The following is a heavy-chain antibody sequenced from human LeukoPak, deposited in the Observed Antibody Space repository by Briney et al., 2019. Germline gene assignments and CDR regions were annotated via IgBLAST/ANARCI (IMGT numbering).Heavy chain of an antibody. CDR1: GFTFNSYS. Sequence: PGGSLRLSCAASGFTFNSYSMNWVRQAPGKGLEWVSSISGSNSYIYYADSMKGRFTISRDNAKNSLYLQMNSLRAEDTAVYYCARERHYYYYDSSGYTDYWGQGTLVTVSS. V-gene: IGHV3-21*01. J-gene: IGHJ4*02. CDR2: ISGSNSYI. CDR3: ARERHYYYYDSSGYTDY. D-gene: IGHD3-22*01.